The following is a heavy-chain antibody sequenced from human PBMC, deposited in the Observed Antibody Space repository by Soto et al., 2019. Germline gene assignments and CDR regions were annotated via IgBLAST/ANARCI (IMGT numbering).Heavy chain of an antibody. CDR2: ISSSGSTI. D-gene: IGHD5-18*01. J-gene: IGHJ6*02. V-gene: IGHV3-48*03. CDR3: ARDGRGIQLWLPDYYYGMDV. CDR1: GFTFSSYE. Sequence: VGSLRLSCAASGFTFSSYEMNWVRQAPGKGLEWVSYISSSGSTIYYADSVKGRFTISRDNAKNSLYLQMNSLRAEDTAVYYCARDGRGIQLWLPDYYYGMDVWGQGTTVTVSS.